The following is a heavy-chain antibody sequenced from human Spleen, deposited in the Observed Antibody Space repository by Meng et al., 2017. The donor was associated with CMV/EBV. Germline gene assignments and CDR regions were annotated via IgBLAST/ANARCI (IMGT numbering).Heavy chain of an antibody. Sequence: GESLKISCAASGFTFSTYDMHWVRQAPGKGLEWVAVIWYDGSNEYYADSVKGRFTISRDNSKNTLSLQMNSLRADDTAVYYCLPEGCGGDCYSFDYWGQGTLVTVSS. CDR2: IWYDGSNE. CDR1: GFTFSTYD. J-gene: IGHJ4*02. CDR3: LPEGCGGDCYSFDY. D-gene: IGHD2-21*01. V-gene: IGHV3-30*02.